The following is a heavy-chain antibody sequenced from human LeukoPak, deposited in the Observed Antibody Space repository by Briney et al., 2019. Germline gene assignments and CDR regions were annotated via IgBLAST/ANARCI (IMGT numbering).Heavy chain of an antibody. V-gene: IGHV1-18*01. CDR2: IGAYNGNT. D-gene: IGHD6-13*01. CDR3: ARPVGYSNMVGYYFDY. Sequence: GASVKVSCKASGYTFTSYGISWVRQAPGQGLEWMGWIGAYNGNTNYAQKLQGRVTMTTDTSTSTAYMELRSLRSDDTAVYYCARPVGYSNMVGYYFDYWGQGTLVTVSS. CDR1: GYTFTSYG. J-gene: IGHJ4*02.